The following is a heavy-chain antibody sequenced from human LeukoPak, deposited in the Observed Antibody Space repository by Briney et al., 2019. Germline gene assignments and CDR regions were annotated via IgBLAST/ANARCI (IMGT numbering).Heavy chain of an antibody. Sequence: GESLRISCKGSGYTFTNNWISWVRQMPGKGLEWMGRINPSDSNTDCSPSFQGHVTISADKSINTVYLQWGSLKASDTAMYYCARGHGWVDYWGQGALVTVSS. CDR2: INPSDSNT. CDR3: ARGHGWVDY. D-gene: IGHD6-19*01. V-gene: IGHV5-10-1*01. J-gene: IGHJ4*02. CDR1: GYTFTNNW.